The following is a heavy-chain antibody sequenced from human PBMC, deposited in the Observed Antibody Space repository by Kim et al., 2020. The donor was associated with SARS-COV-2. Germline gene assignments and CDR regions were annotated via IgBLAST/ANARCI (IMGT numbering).Heavy chain of an antibody. J-gene: IGHJ6*02. CDR2: ISWNSGSI. CDR1: GFTFGDYA. Sequence: GGSLRLSCAASGFTFGDYAMHWVRQAPGKGLEWVSGISWNSGSIGYADSVKGRFTISRDNAKNSLYLQMNSLRAEDTALYYCAKDGGIITMVRGVIIRSPSGMDVWGQGTTVTVSS. D-gene: IGHD3-10*01. V-gene: IGHV3-9*01. CDR3: AKDGGIITMVRGVIIRSPSGMDV.